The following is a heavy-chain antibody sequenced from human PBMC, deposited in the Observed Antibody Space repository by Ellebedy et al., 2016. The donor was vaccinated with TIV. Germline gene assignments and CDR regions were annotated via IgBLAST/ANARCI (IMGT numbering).Heavy chain of an antibody. J-gene: IGHJ4*02. Sequence: GESLKISCAASGFTFSSYAMAWVRQAPGKGPEWVSGIGGGGGTTYYATSVKGRFTMSRDNSRNTLYLQMNSLRPHDTAVYYCAKARPVKWEFPIDFESWGQGSLVAVSS. CDR1: GFTFSSYA. D-gene: IGHD1-26*01. CDR2: IGGGGGTT. CDR3: AKARPVKWEFPIDFES. V-gene: IGHV3-23*01.